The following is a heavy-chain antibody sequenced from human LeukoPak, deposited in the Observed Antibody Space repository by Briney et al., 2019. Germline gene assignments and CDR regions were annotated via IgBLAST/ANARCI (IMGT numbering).Heavy chain of an antibody. D-gene: IGHD3-16*01. V-gene: IGHV3-66*03. Sequence: SGGSLRLSCAGSGFSVSNYYMNWVRQAPGKGLEWVSLIRDSGATFYADFVKGRFTISRDNSKNTIYLQMNRLRVEDTAVYFCARDRAVTQVWVEFDSWGQGTQVTVSS. CDR3: ARDRAVTQVWVEFDS. J-gene: IGHJ5*01. CDR1: GFSVSNYY. CDR2: IRDSGAT.